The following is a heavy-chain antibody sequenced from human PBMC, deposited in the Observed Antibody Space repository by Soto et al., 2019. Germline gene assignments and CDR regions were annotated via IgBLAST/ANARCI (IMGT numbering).Heavy chain of an antibody. J-gene: IGHJ3*02. CDR1: GFSFSTYA. V-gene: IGHV3-23*01. CDR3: AIWTDTVVEAALAGGAFDI. Sequence: VQLLESGGNLVQPGGSLRLSCAASGFSFSTYALTWVRQVPGKGLEWVSGISASGATTYYADSVKGRFTISRDNSKNTVFLHMTSLRAEDTALYYCAIWTDTVVEAALAGGAFDIWGQGTTVTVSS. D-gene: IGHD2-2*01. CDR2: ISASGATT.